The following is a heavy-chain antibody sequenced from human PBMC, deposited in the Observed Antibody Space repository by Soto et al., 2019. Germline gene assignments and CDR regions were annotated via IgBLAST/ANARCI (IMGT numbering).Heavy chain of an antibody. Sequence: SETLSLTCTVSGYSISSSNWWGWIRQPPGKGLEWIGYIYYSGTTYYNPSLKSRITMSVDTSKNQFSLKLTSVTAVDTAVYYCARREIQGPIDYWGQGTLVT. J-gene: IGHJ4*02. CDR3: ARREIQGPIDY. V-gene: IGHV4-28*01. CDR2: IYYSGTT. CDR1: GYSISSSNW. D-gene: IGHD1-26*01.